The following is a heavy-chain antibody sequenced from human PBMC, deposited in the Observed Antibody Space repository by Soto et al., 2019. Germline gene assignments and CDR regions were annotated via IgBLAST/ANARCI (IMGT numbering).Heavy chain of an antibody. D-gene: IGHD3-3*01. J-gene: IGHJ4*02. CDR2: LSSGGGTT. Sequence: GGSLRLSCAASGFVFNNYAMSWVRQAPGKGLEWVATLSSGGGTTYYTDSVKGRFTISRDNSMNLLYLQMNSLRADDTAVYYCAKDGDWYDFSTGYYSRGNYFDHWGQGTPVTVSS. V-gene: IGHV3-23*01. CDR3: AKDGDWYDFSTGYYSRGNYFDH. CDR1: GFVFNNYA.